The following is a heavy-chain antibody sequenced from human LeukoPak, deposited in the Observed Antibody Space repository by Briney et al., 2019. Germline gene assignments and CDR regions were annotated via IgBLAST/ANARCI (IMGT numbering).Heavy chain of an antibody. CDR3: GRQYYYDSSGYYYPFDY. J-gene: IGHJ4*02. CDR2: IKSDGSST. V-gene: IGHV3-74*01. CDR1: GFTVSTYW. Sequence: SGGSLTLSCAASGFTVSTYWMHWVRQAQGKGLVWVSRIKSDGSSTSYADSVKGRFTISRDNAKNTLYLQMNSLRAEDTAVYYCGRQYYYDSSGYYYPFDYWGQGTLVTVSS. D-gene: IGHD3-22*01.